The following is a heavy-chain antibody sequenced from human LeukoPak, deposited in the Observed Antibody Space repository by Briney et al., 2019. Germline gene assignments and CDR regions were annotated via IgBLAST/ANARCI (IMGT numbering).Heavy chain of an antibody. CDR1: GYTFTSNY. CDR2: IHPSGGNT. D-gene: IGHD2-2*01. V-gene: IGHV1-46*01. CDR3: ARDCSSTRCQGPVFDN. Sequence: ASVKVSCKASGYTFTSNYMHWVRQAPGQGLEWMGIIHPSGGNTNYAQKFQGRVAMTRDTSTSTVYMELSSLRAEDTAIYYCARDCSSTRCQGPVFDNWGQGTLVTVSS. J-gene: IGHJ4*02.